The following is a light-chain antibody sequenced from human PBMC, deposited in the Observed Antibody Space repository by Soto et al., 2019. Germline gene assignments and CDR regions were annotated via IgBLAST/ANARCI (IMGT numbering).Light chain of an antibody. V-gene: IGKV1-5*01. CDR2: DAS. Sequence: DIQLTQPPSTLSASVGDRVTITCRASQTISNWLAWYQQRPGKAPQLLISDASRLESGVPSRFSGSGSGTEFTLTISSLQPDDSATYYCQQYKSYSPRTFGQGTKVDIK. CDR3: QQYKSYSPRT. CDR1: QTISNW. J-gene: IGKJ1*01.